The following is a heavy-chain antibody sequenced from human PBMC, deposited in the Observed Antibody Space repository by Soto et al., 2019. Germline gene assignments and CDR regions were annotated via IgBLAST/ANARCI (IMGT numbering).Heavy chain of an antibody. J-gene: IGHJ4*02. CDR3: ARGGWGPGY. CDR2: IYSSGST. D-gene: IGHD3-16*01. CDR1: GDSIGTYC. V-gene: IGHV4-59*01. Sequence: SETLSLTCTVSGDSIGTYCWNWLWQPPGKGLEWIGYIYSSGSTSYNPSLKSRVTISVDTSKNQFSLKLTSATAADTAVYYCARGGWGPGYWGQGIQVTVSS.